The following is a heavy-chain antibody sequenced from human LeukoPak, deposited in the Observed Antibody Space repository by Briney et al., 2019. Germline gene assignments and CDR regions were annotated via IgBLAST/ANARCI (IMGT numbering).Heavy chain of an antibody. D-gene: IGHD2-2*02. CDR3: TTVRGYCSSTSCYTYGMDV. J-gene: IGHJ6*04. Sequence: GGSLRLSCAASGFTFSNAWMSWVRQAPGKGLEWVGRIKSKTDGGTTDYAAPVKGRFTISRDDPKNTLYLQMNSLKTEDTAVYYCTTVRGYCSSTSCYTYGMDVWGKGTTVTVSS. CDR1: GFTFSNAW. CDR2: IKSKTDGGTT. V-gene: IGHV3-15*01.